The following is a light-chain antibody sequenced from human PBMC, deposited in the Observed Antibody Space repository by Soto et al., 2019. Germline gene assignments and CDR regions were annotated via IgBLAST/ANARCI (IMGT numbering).Light chain of an antibody. CDR3: QQYDSSPLT. CDR2: GAS. CDR1: QSVSSN. V-gene: IGKV3-20*01. J-gene: IGKJ4*01. Sequence: EVVMTQSPATVSVSPGERATLSCRASQSVSSNLAWYQQKPGQAPRVLIYGASRRATGIPDRFSGSGSGTDFTLTISRLEPEDFAVYYCQQYDSSPLTFGGGTKV.